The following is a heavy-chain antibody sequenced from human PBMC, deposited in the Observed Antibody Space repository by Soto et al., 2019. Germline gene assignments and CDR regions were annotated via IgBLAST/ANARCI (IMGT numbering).Heavy chain of an antibody. Sequence: GGSLRLSCAASGFTFSSYAMSWVRQAPGKGLEWVSAISGSGGSTYYADSVKGRFTISRDNSKNTLYLQMNSLRAEDTAVYYCAKDSKRLRDGGSYYYMDVWGKGTTVTVSS. CDR1: GFTFSSYA. CDR2: ISGSGGST. D-gene: IGHD5-12*01. J-gene: IGHJ6*03. V-gene: IGHV3-23*01. CDR3: AKDSKRLRDGGSYYYMDV.